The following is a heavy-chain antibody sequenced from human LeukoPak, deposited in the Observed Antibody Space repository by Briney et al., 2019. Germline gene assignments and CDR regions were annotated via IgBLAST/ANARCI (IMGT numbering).Heavy chain of an antibody. Sequence: GGSLRLSCAASGFTFGTHAMTWVRQAPGKGLEWVSGMSGSGDTTYYADSVKGRFTISRDNSKNTLFLQMNSLRAEDTAVYYCAKLAGISGWYVYYFDYWGQGTLVTVS. CDR2: MSGSGDTT. CDR1: GFTFGTHA. CDR3: AKLAGISGWYVYYFDY. J-gene: IGHJ4*02. D-gene: IGHD6-19*01. V-gene: IGHV3-23*01.